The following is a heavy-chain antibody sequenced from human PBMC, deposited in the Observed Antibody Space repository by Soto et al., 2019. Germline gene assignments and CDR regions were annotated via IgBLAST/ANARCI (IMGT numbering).Heavy chain of an antibody. J-gene: IGHJ6*02. CDR3: ARDRLVTGSLYYYYSGMDV. D-gene: IGHD3-16*01. CDR2: IWYDGSNK. V-gene: IGHV3-33*01. CDR1: GFTFSSYG. Sequence: QVQLVESGGGVVQPGRSLRLSCAASGFTFSSYGMHWVRQAPGKGLERVAVIWYDGSNKYYADSVKGRFTISRDNSKNTLYLQMNSLRAEDTAVYYCARDRLVTGSLYYYYSGMDVWGQGTTVTVSS.